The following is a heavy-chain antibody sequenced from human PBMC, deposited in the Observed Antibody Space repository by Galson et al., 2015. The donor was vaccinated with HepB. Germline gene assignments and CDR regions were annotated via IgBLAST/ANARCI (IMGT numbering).Heavy chain of an antibody. Sequence: ETLSLTCTVSGGSISSSSYYWGWIRQPPGKGLEWIGTIYYSGSTYYNPSLKSRVTISVDTSKNQFSLKLSSVTAADTAVYYCARKREMGKWYSSSWYDYYYMDVWGKGTTVTVSS. V-gene: IGHV4-39*01. CDR2: IYYSGST. CDR1: GGSISSSSYY. J-gene: IGHJ6*03. CDR3: ARKREMGKWYSSSWYDYYYMDV. D-gene: IGHD6-13*01.